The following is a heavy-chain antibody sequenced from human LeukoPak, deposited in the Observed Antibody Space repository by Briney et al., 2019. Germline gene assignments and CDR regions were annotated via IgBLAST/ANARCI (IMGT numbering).Heavy chain of an antibody. CDR3: ARHGDTAMVPYYFDY. V-gene: IGHV4-39*01. D-gene: IGHD5-18*01. CDR1: GGSISSSSYY. CDR2: IYYSGST. Sequence: SETLSLTCTVSGGSISSSSYYWGWIRQPPGKGLEWIGRIYYSGSTYYNPSLKSRVTISVDTPKNQFSLKLSSVTAADTAVYYCARHGDTAMVPYYFDYWGQGTLVTVSS. J-gene: IGHJ4*02.